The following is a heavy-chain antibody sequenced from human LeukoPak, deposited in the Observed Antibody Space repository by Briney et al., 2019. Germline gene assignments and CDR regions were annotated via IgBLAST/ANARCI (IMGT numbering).Heavy chain of an antibody. D-gene: IGHD2-15*01. CDR2: ISAYNGNT. CDR3: ARVWYSGGSCYSSRGAFDI. J-gene: IGHJ3*02. CDR1: GYTFTSYG. Sequence: GASVKVSCKASGYTFTSYGISWVRQAPGQGLEWMGWISAYNGNTNYAQKLQGRVTMTTDTSTSTAYMELSSLRYEDTAVYYCARVWYSGGSCYSSRGAFDIWGQGTTVTISS. V-gene: IGHV1-18*01.